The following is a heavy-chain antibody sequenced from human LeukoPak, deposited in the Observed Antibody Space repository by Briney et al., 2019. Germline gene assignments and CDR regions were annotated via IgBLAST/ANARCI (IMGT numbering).Heavy chain of an antibody. CDR1: GFTFSSYG. CDR3: AKFAIAVAGFDFDY. CDR2: IRYDGSNK. Sequence: GGSLRLSCAASGFTFSSYGMHWVRQAPGKGLEWAAFIRYDGSNKYYADSVKGRFTISRDNSKNTLYLQMNSLRAEDTAVYYCAKFAIAVAGFDFDYWGQGTLVTVSS. V-gene: IGHV3-30*02. D-gene: IGHD6-19*01. J-gene: IGHJ4*02.